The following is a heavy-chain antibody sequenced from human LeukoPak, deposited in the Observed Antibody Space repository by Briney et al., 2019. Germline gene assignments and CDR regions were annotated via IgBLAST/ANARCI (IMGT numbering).Heavy chain of an antibody. CDR2: MYTSGTT. CDR1: GGSISSGSYY. D-gene: IGHD3-22*01. CDR3: ARGRPNSGYYVGPRPIDYYFDY. Sequence: PSETLSLTCTVSGGSISSGSYYWSWIRQPAGKGLECIGRMYTSGTTNYNPSLKSRVTISLDTSKNQFSLKLSSVTAADTAVYYCARGRPNSGYYVGPRPIDYYFDYWGQGTLVTVSS. J-gene: IGHJ4*02. V-gene: IGHV4-61*02.